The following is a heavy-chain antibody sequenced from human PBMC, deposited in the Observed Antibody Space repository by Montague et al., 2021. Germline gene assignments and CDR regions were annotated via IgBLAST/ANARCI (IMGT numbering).Heavy chain of an antibody. J-gene: IGHJ4*02. D-gene: IGHD6-13*01. CDR2: IFHSGSA. V-gene: IGHV4-4*02. Sequence: SETLSLTCAVSGDFISSYTWWSWVRQPPGKGLEWIGEIFHSGSANYNPSLRSRIIISVVKSKNEFSLHLNSVTPADTAVYYCARHGDDEWQQMAFWGQGTLVVVSS. CDR1: GDFISSYTW. CDR3: ARHGDDEWQQMAF.